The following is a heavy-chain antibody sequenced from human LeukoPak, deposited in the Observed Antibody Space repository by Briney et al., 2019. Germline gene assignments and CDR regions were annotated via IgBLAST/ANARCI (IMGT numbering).Heavy chain of an antibody. CDR3: ARYCSGGSCYPGY. D-gene: IGHD2-15*01. CDR2: ISSSGSTI. V-gene: IGHV3-11*01. CDR1: GFTFSDYY. J-gene: IGHJ4*02. Sequence: GGSLRLSCAASGFTFSDYYMSWIRQAPGKGLEGGSYISSSGSTIYYADSVKGRFTISRDNAQNSLYLQMNSLRAEDTAVYYCARYCSGGSCYPGYWGQGTLVTVSS.